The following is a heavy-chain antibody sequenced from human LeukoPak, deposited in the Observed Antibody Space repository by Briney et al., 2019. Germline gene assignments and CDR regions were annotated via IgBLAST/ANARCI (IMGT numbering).Heavy chain of an antibody. V-gene: IGHV1-69*06. CDR2: IIPIFGTA. D-gene: IGHD3-9*01. Sequence: SVKVSCKASGGTFSSYAISWVRQAPGQGLEWMGGIIPIFGTANYAQKFQGRVTITADKSTSTAYMELSSLRAEDTAVYYCAKDGVPSRYFGRNYFDYWGQGALVTVSS. CDR3: AKDGVPSRYFGRNYFDY. J-gene: IGHJ4*02. CDR1: GGTFSSYA.